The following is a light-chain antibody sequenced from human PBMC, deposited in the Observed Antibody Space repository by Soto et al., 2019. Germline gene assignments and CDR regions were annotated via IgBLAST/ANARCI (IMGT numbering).Light chain of an antibody. Sequence: QSVLTQPASVSGSPGQSITISCTASSSHIGSSNLVSWYQHHSGKAPKLIIYEGNKRPSGVSNRFSGSKSGKTASLTISGPQAEDEGTYYCCSYAGSSPLYVFGTGTKVTVL. CDR1: SSHIGSSNL. CDR2: EGN. J-gene: IGLJ1*01. V-gene: IGLV2-23*01. CDR3: CSYAGSSPLYV.